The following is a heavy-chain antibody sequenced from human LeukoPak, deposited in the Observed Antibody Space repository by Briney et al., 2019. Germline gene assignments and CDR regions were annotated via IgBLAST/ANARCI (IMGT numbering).Heavy chain of an antibody. Sequence: GGSLRLSCAAPGFSFSSNWMGWVRQAPGKGLEWVAHIKRDGSQKYCLDSVKGRFTISRDNAKNSLYLQMNSLRVEDTAVYYCARLGLEVGGPNWFDPWGQGTLVTVSS. CDR2: IKRDGSQK. V-gene: IGHV3-7*01. J-gene: IGHJ5*02. CDR1: GFSFSSNW. D-gene: IGHD1-1*01. CDR3: ARLGLEVGGPNWFDP.